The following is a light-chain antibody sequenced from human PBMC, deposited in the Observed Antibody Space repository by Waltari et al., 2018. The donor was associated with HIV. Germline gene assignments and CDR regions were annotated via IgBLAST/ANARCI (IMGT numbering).Light chain of an antibody. CDR1: SSTIGSNT. Sequence: QSVLTQPPSASGTPGQRVTISCSGSSSTIGSNTVNWYQQLPGTAPKLLIDSNCHRPSGVPYRFAGSRSGTSASLAISGRQSEDEADYYCATGDDSLNGRVFGGGTKLTVL. CDR2: SNC. V-gene: IGLV1-44*01. J-gene: IGLJ3*02. CDR3: ATGDDSLNGRV.